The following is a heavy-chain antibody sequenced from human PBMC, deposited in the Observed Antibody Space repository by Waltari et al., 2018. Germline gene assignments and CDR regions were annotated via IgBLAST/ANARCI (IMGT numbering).Heavy chain of an antibody. D-gene: IGHD3-10*01. Sequence: QVQLVESGGGVVQPGRSLRLSCAASGFTFSSYGMHWVRQAPGKGLELVAVISYDGSNKYYAYSVKGRFTISRDNSKNTLYLQMNSLRAEDTAVYYCAKSGVLSDFDYWGQGTLVTVSS. CDR2: ISYDGSNK. V-gene: IGHV3-30*18. CDR3: AKSGVLSDFDY. J-gene: IGHJ4*02. CDR1: GFTFSSYG.